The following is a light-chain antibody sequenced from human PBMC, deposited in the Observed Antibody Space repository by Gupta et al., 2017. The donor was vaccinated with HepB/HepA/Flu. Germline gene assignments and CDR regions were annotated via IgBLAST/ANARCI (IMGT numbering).Light chain of an antibody. CDR1: QSVSSC. J-gene: IGKJ2*03. CDR2: DAS. V-gene: IGKV3-11*01. Sequence: EIVLTQSPATLSLSPGERATLSCRASQSVSSCLAWYQQQSAQAPRSLIYDASNRATIIPAKLSGRGCATDFTIPISSLEPADFAVYLCQQWYNWPPIYSFVQGTKLEIK. CDR3: QQWYNWPPIYS.